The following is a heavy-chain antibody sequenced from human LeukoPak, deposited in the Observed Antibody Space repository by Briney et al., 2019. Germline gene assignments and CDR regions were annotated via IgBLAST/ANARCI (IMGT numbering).Heavy chain of an antibody. CDR3: ARVVITFGGVIAPVIDY. CDR1: GYTFTSYG. CDR2: ISAYNGNT. V-gene: IGHV1-18*01. J-gene: IGHJ4*02. D-gene: IGHD3-16*02. Sequence: GASVKVSCKASGYTFTSYGISWVRQAPGQGLEWMGWISAYNGNTNYAQKLQGRVTMTTDTSTSTAYMELRSLRSDDTAVYYCARVVITFGGVIAPVIDYWGQGTLVTVSS.